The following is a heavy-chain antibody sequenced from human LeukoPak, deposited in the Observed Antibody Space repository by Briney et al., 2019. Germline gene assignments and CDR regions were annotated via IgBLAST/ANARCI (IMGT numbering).Heavy chain of an antibody. CDR2: IYYSGST. D-gene: IGHD2-15*01. Sequence: EASETLSLTCTVSGGSISSSSYYWGWIRQPPGKGLEWIGSIYYSGSTYYNPSLKSRVTISVDTSKNQFSLKLSSVTAADTAVYYCARLERVVVAARGLGWFDPWGQGTLVTVSS. J-gene: IGHJ5*02. CDR3: ARLERVVVAARGLGWFDP. CDR1: GGSISSSSYY. V-gene: IGHV4-39*01.